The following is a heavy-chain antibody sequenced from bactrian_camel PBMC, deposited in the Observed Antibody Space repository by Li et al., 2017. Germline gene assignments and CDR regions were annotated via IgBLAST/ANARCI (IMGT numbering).Heavy chain of an antibody. Sequence: QLVESGGGLVQAGGSLRLSCTASGFTFDDYAMAWFRQAPGKEREGVAAIKTDGATTYADSVKGRFTISRDNAKSTVSLQMNGLKSEDTALYYCTMFDYWGQGTQVTVS. CDR1: GFTFDDYA. CDR2: IKTDGAT. CDR3: TMFDY. D-gene: IGHD4*01. V-gene: IGHV3S63*01. J-gene: IGHJ4*01.